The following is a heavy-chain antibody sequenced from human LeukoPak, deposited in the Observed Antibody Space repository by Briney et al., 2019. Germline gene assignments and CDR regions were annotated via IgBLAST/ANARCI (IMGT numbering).Heavy chain of an antibody. V-gene: IGHV3-74*01. CDR1: GFTFIAYG. Sequence: PGRSLRLSCAASGFTFIAYGMHWVRQAPGKGLVWVSRINSDGSSTSYADSVKGRFTISRDNAKNTLYLQMNSLRAEDTAVYYCARDSILQSKGIAVAGRVYWGQGTLVTVSS. J-gene: IGHJ4*02. D-gene: IGHD6-19*01. CDR2: INSDGSST. CDR3: ARDSILQSKGIAVAGRVY.